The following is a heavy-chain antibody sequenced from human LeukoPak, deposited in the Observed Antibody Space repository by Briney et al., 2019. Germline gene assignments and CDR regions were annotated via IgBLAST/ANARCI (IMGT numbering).Heavy chain of an antibody. D-gene: IGHD3-22*01. CDR3: ARAEDSSGYYPLGY. CDR1: GGSISSYY. J-gene: IGHJ4*02. CDR2: IYYSGST. V-gene: IGHV4-59*01. Sequence: SETLSLTCTVSGGSISSYYWSWIRQPPGKGLEWIGYIYYSGSTNYNPSLKSRVTISVDTSKNQFSLKLSSVTAADTAVYYCARAEDSSGYYPLGYWGQGTLVTVSS.